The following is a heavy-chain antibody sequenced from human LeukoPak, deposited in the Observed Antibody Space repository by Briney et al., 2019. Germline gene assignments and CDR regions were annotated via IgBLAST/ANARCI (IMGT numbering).Heavy chain of an antibody. D-gene: IGHD3-16*02. CDR1: GFTLSSYA. Sequence: GGSLRLSCAASGFTLSSYAMSWVRQAPGKGLEWVSTLSGTSGSTYYTDSVRGRFTISRDNSKNTLYLQMNSLRAEDTAVYYCAKVEGYSANWGQGTLVTVSS. CDR3: AKVEGYSAN. V-gene: IGHV3-23*01. J-gene: IGHJ4*02. CDR2: LSGTSGST.